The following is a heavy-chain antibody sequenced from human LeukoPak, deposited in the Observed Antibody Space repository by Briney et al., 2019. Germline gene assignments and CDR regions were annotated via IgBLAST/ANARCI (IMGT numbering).Heavy chain of an antibody. CDR2: INNDGSYT. CDR3: ARVSGPGMNEYFHL. D-gene: IGHD3-10*01. CDR1: GFTFSEAW. V-gene: IGHV3-74*01. J-gene: IGHJ1*01. Sequence: PGGSLRLSCVASGFTFSEAWMHWVRQAPGKGLVWVSRINNDGSYTKYADSVKGRLTISRDNAKNTLYLQMNNLRVEDTAVYYCARVSGPGMNEYFHLWGQGTLVTVSS.